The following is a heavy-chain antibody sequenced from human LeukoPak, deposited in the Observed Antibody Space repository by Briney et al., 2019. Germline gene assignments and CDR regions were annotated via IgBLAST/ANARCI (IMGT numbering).Heavy chain of an antibody. D-gene: IGHD6-19*01. V-gene: IGHV4-59*01. CDR3: ARGQWLVKELDY. CDR1: GGSISSYY. CDR2: IYYSGST. Sequence: PSETLSLTCTVSGGSISSYYWSWIRQPPGKGLEWIGYIYYSGSTNYNPSLKSRVTISVDTSKNQFSLKLSSVTAADTAVYYCARGQWLVKELDYWGQGTLVTVSS. J-gene: IGHJ4*02.